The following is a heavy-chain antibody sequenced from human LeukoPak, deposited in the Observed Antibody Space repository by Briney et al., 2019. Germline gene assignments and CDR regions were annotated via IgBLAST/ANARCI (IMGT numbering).Heavy chain of an antibody. D-gene: IGHD3-3*01. V-gene: IGHV3-9*01. J-gene: IGHJ3*01. Sequence: GGSLRLSCAASGFTFGAHAMHWVRLVPGKGLEWVSGISWNGGETGYTDSVKDRFTISRDNSKKLLYLQVNSLRAEDTALYYCTKGGGSISGVVTGDALDVWGQGTMVTVSS. CDR3: TKGGGSISGVVTGDALDV. CDR2: ISWNGGET. CDR1: GFTFGAHA.